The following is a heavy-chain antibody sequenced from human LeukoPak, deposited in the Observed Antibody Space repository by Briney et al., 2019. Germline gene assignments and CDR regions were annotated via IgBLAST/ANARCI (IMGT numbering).Heavy chain of an antibody. CDR1: GGTFSSYA. Sequence: ASVKVSCKASGGTFSSYAISWVRQAPGQGLEWMGGIIPIFGTANYAQKFQGRVTITADESTSTAYMELSSLRSEDTAVYYCASIAAAGPTDFDYWGQGTLVTVSS. D-gene: IGHD6-13*01. J-gene: IGHJ4*02. V-gene: IGHV1-69*13. CDR3: ASIAAAGPTDFDY. CDR2: IIPIFGTA.